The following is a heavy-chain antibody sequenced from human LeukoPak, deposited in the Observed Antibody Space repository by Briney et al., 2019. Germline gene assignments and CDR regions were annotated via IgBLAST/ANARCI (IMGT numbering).Heavy chain of an antibody. CDR3: ARRGDGYNLNYFS. V-gene: IGHV4-39*01. J-gene: IGHJ4*02. CDR2: IYYSGST. CDR1: GGSISSSSYY. Sequence: SSETLSLTCTVSGGSISSSSYYWGWIRQPPGKGLEWIGSIYYSGSTYYNPSLKSRVTISVDTSKNQFSLKLSSVTVADTAVYYCARRGDGYNLNYFSWGQGTLVTVSS. D-gene: IGHD5-24*01.